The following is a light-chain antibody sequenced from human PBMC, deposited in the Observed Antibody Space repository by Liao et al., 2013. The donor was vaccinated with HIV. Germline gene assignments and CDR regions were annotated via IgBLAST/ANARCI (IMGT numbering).Light chain of an antibody. CDR2: QDT. CDR1: DFGTKR. J-gene: IGLJ1*01. CDR3: QAWDSGTGV. V-gene: IGLV3-1*01. Sequence: SYVLTQPPSVSVAPGKTARITCGGDDFGTKRVHWYQQKPGQSPVLVIYQDTKRPSGIPERFSGSNSGTTATLTISGTQAIDEADYYCQAWDSGTGVFGTGTKVTVL.